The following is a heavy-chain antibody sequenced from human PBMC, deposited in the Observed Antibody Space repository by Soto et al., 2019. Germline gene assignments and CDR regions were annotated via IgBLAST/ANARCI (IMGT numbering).Heavy chain of an antibody. CDR1: GDTFSSYA. Sequence: SVKVSCKASGDTFSSYAISWVRQAPGQGLEWMGGIIPIFGTANYAQKFQGRVTITADESTSTAYMELSSLRSEDTAVYYCARSPYYYDSSGYYYWFDPWGQGTLVTVSS. J-gene: IGHJ5*02. CDR2: IIPIFGTA. D-gene: IGHD3-22*01. V-gene: IGHV1-69*13. CDR3: ARSPYYYDSSGYYYWFDP.